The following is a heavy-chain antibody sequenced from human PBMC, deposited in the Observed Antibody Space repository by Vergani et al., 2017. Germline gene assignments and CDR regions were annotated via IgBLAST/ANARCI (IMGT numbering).Heavy chain of an antibody. J-gene: IGHJ4*02. V-gene: IGHV3-33*01. D-gene: IGHD3-22*01. CDR1: GFTFSSYG. CDR2: IWYDGSNK. Sequence: QVQLVESGGGVVQPGRSLRLSCAASGFTFSSYGMHWVRQAPGKGLKWVAVIWYDGSNKYYADSVKGRFTISRDNSKNTLYLQMNSLRAEDTAVYYCARPVYYYDSSGYDYWGQGTLVTVSS. CDR3: ARPVYYYDSSGYDY.